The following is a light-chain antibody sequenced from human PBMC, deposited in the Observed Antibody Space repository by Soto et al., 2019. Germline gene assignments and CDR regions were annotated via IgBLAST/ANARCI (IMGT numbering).Light chain of an antibody. CDR1: QSVSSSY. J-gene: IGKJ4*01. CDR2: GAS. CDR3: QQYGGSRLT. Sequence: EIVLTQSPATLSLSPGERATLSCRASQSVSSSYLAWYQQKPGQAPRLLIYGASSRATGIPDRFSGSGSGTDFTLTISRLEPEDFAVYYCQQYGGSRLTFGGGTKVDIK. V-gene: IGKV3-20*01.